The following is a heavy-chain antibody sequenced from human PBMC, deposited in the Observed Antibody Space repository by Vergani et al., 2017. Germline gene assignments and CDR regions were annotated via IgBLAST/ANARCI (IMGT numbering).Heavy chain of an antibody. V-gene: IGHV4-38-2*02. CDR2: IDRTGRT. D-gene: IGHD2-21*01. Sequence: QVQLQESGPRLVKPSETLSLICSVSGYSISSGYFWGWIRQSPGKGLEWLGTIDRTGRTHLSPSLKSRLTISVDTTKNQFSLRLTSATAADTAVYYCGRARYGGLLFDYWGQGALVTVSS. CDR1: GYSISSGYF. J-gene: IGHJ4*02. CDR3: GRARYGGLLFDY.